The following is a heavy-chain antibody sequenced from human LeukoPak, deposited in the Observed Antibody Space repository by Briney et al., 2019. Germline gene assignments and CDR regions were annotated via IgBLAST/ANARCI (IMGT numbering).Heavy chain of an antibody. D-gene: IGHD6-6*01. CDR2: IKQDGSEK. Sequence: GGSLRLSCAASGFTFSSYWMSWVRQAPGKGLEWVANIKQDGSEKYYVDSVKGRFTISRDNAKNSLYLQMNSLRAEDTAVYYCARVKDSGSSGGGYYYYYMDVWGKGTTVTVSS. CDR3: ARVKDSGSSGGGYYYYYMDV. CDR1: GFTFSSYW. J-gene: IGHJ6*03. V-gene: IGHV3-7*01.